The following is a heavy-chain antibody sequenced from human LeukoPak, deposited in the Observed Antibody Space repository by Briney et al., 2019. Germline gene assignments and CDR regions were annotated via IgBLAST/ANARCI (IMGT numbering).Heavy chain of an antibody. CDR2: INPNSGGT. D-gene: IGHD2-21*02. J-gene: IGHJ4*02. V-gene: IGHV1-2*02. CDR3: ARGVVVTRSLDY. Sequence: ASVKVSCKASGYTFSGYYMHWVRQAPGQGLEWMGWINPNSGGTNYAQKFQGRVTMTRDTSISTAYMELRRLRSDDTAVYYCARGVVVTRSLDYWGQGTLVTVSS. CDR1: GYTFSGYY.